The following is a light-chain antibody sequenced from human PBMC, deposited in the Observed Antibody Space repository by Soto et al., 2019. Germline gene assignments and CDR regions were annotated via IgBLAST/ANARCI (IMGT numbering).Light chain of an antibody. CDR2: GAS. CDR1: QSINSNY. V-gene: IGKV3-20*01. CDR3: QQYGTSPRT. Sequence: EMGWTQSPGTLSLSPGERATLSCRASQSINSNYLAWYQLKPGQAPRLLIYGASIGATAIPDRFSGSVSGTDFTLTISRLDPEDFAVYFCQQYGTSPRTFGQGTKVDSK. J-gene: IGKJ1*01.